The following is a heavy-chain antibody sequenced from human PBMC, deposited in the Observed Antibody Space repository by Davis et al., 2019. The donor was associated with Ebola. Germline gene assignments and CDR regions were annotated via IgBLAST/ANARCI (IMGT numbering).Heavy chain of an antibody. CDR3: ARRRDYDAFDI. Sequence: ASVKVSCKASGYTFTSYGISWVRQAPGQAFEWMGWISAYNGNTNYAQKLQGRVTKTTDTSTSTAYMELRSLRSDDTAVYYCARRRDYDAFDIWGQGTMITVSS. CDR2: ISAYNGNT. V-gene: IGHV1-18*01. J-gene: IGHJ3*02. CDR1: GYTFTSYG. D-gene: IGHD2-21*01.